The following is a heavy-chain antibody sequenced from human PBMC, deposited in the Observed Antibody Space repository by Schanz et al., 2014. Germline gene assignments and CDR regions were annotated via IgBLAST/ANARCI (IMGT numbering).Heavy chain of an antibody. Sequence: VQLVESGGGVVQFGRSLRLSCVASGFTFSSYGMHWVRQAPGKGLEWVSSISSSSSYIYYADSVKGRFTISRDNSKNTLYLQMNSLRAEDTAVYYCAKHIHYDILTVTRNWGQGTLVTVSS. CDR2: ISSSSSYI. CDR3: AKHIHYDILTVTRN. J-gene: IGHJ4*02. CDR1: GFTFSSYG. D-gene: IGHD3-9*01. V-gene: IGHV3-21*04.